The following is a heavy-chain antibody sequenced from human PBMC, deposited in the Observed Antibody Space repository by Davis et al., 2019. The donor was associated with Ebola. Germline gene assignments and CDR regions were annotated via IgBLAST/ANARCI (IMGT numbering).Heavy chain of an antibody. D-gene: IGHD2-15*01. CDR1: GFTFSGSA. J-gene: IGHJ6*02. V-gene: IGHV3-73*01. CDR3: ARDLPFIVGGMDV. Sequence: GESLKISCAASGFTFSGSAMHWVRQASGKGLEWVGRIRSKANSYATAYAASVKGRFTISRDDSKNTAYLQMNSLRAEDTAVYYCARDLPFIVGGMDVWGQGTTVTVSS. CDR2: IRSKANSYAT.